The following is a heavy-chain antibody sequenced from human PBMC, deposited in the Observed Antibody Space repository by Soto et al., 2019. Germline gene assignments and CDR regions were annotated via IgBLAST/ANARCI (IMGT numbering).Heavy chain of an antibody. CDR1: GFTVRHNY. J-gene: IGHJ5*02. Sequence: EVQLVETGGGLVQPRGSLRLSCAVSGFTVRHNYLSWVRQAPGKGLEWVSVIYSGDSTYYADSVAGRFTISRDSSTNTLYLQMNSLRVDDTAMYYLVRDGRREQPLGALGQGTLVTVSS. CDR3: VRDGRREQPLGA. D-gene: IGHD3-16*01. V-gene: IGHV3-53*02. CDR2: IYSGDST.